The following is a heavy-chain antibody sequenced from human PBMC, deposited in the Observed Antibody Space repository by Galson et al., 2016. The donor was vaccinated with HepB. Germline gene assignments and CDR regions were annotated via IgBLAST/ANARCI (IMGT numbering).Heavy chain of an antibody. CDR3: ARDATRGGYFDY. J-gene: IGHJ4*02. Sequence: SLRLSCAASGFTFTNYWMSWVRQAPGKGLEWVAQINQDANEKYYVDSVKGRFTISRDNAKNSLYLQMNSLRAEDTAVYYCARDATRGGYFDYWAQGTLVIVSS. CDR2: INQDANEK. V-gene: IGHV3-7*01. D-gene: IGHD4-23*01. CDR1: GFTFTNYW.